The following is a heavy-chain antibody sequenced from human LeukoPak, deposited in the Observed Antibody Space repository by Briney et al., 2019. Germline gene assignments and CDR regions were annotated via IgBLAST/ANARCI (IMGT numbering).Heavy chain of an antibody. Sequence: PSETLSLTCAVYGGSFSGYYWSWIRQPPGKGLEWIGEINHSGGINYNPSLKSRVTISVDTSKNQFSLKLRSVTAADTAVYYCARGPFRRGEMASYWGQGTLVTVSS. J-gene: IGHJ4*02. D-gene: IGHD5-24*01. CDR3: ARGPFRRGEMASY. CDR2: INHSGGI. CDR1: GGSFSGYY. V-gene: IGHV4-34*01.